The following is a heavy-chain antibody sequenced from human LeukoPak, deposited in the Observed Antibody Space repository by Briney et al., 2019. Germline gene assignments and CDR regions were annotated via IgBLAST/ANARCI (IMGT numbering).Heavy chain of an antibody. V-gene: IGHV3-23*01. CDR3: ARENYDSSGYSNWFDP. Sequence: GGSLRLSCAASGFTFSSYAMSWVRQAPGKGLEWVSAISGSGGSTYYADSVKGRFTISRDNSKNTLYLQMNSLRAEDTAVYYCARENYDSSGYSNWFDPWGQGTLVTVSS. CDR1: GFTFSSYA. D-gene: IGHD3-22*01. CDR2: ISGSGGST. J-gene: IGHJ5*02.